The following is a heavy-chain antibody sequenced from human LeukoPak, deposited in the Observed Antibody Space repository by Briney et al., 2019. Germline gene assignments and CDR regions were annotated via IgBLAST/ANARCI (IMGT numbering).Heavy chain of an antibody. CDR3: ARDSTVNTCDLDY. CDR1: GYTFTSYT. CDR2: INGGNGDT. J-gene: IGHJ4*02. V-gene: IGHV1-3*01. D-gene: IGHD2-2*02. Sequence: ASVKVSCKASGYTFTSYTIHWVRQAPGQRLEWMGWINGGNGDTKYSQKFQGRVTITRDTSASTAYMELSSLRSEDTAVYYCARDSTVNTCDLDYWGQGTLVTVSS.